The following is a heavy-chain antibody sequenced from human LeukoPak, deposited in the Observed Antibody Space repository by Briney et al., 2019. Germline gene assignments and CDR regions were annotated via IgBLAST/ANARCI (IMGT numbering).Heavy chain of an antibody. J-gene: IGHJ1*01. Sequence: PGRSLRLSCAASGFSFSSYAVHWVRQAPGKGLEWVAIISYDGSNKNYADSVKGRFTISRDDSKNTLYLQMNSLRTEDTAVYYCARDGAVAGQEYFQHWGQGTLVTVSS. CDR2: ISYDGSNK. V-gene: IGHV3-30-3*01. D-gene: IGHD6-19*01. CDR1: GFSFSSYA. CDR3: ARDGAVAGQEYFQH.